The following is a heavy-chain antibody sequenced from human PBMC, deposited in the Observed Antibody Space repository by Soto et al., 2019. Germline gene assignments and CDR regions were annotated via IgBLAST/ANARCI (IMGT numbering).Heavy chain of an antibody. CDR2: IIPKFSAP. V-gene: IGHV1-69*12. Sequence: VLLEQSGAEVKKPGSSVKVSCKTSGGTFSNFAISWVRLAPGQGLEWMGVIIPKFSAPTYAQKFQGRVMITADESTXXXXXXXXXXXXXXXXXXXXXXXXXXXXXXXXXXXXVWGQGTTVIVSS. CDR1: GGTFSNFA. J-gene: IGHJ6*02. CDR3: XXXXXXXXXXXXXXXXV.